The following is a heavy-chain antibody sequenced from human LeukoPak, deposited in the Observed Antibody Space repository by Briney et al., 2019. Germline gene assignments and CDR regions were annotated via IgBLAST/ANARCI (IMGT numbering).Heavy chain of an antibody. V-gene: IGHV3-53*01. CDR3: ARSGLSRFGF. Sequence: GGSLRLSCAASEFSVGSNYMTWVRQAPGKGLEWVSLIYSGGSTYYADSVKGRFTISRDNSKNTLYLQMNSLRAEDTAVYYCARSGLSRFGFWGQGTLVTVSS. CDR2: IYSGGST. D-gene: IGHD2/OR15-2a*01. J-gene: IGHJ4*02. CDR1: EFSVGSNY.